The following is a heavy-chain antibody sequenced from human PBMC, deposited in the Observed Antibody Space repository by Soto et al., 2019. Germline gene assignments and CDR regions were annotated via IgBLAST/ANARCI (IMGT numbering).Heavy chain of an antibody. CDR2: INHSGST. J-gene: IGHJ5*02. D-gene: IGHD3-10*01. V-gene: IGHV4-34*01. CDR3: ARGFGARGVIPIWWFDP. Sequence: PSETLSLTCAVYGGSFSGYYWSWIRQPPGKGLEWIGEINHSGSTNYNPSLKSRVTISVDTSKNQFSLKLSSVTAVDTAVYYCARGFGARGVIPIWWFDPWGQGTLVTVSS. CDR1: GGSFSGYY.